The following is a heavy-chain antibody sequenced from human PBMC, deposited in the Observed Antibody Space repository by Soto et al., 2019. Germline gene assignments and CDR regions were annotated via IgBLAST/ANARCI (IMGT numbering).Heavy chain of an antibody. D-gene: IGHD5-12*01. V-gene: IGHV3-9*01. J-gene: IGHJ4*02. CDR1: GFTFDDYA. CDR2: ISWNSGSI. Sequence: SLRLSCAASGFTFDDYAMHWVRQAPGKGLEWVSGISWNSGSIGYADSVKGRFTISRDNAKNSLYLQMNSLRAEDTALYYCAKGGIVATFPFDYWGQGTLVTVSS. CDR3: AKGGIVATFPFDY.